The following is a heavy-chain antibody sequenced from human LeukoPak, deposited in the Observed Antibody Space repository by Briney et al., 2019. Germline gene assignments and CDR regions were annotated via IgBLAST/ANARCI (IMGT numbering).Heavy chain of an antibody. CDR2: ISSSSSYI. CDR3: ARDYGGSYYDLGYFDY. J-gene: IGHJ4*02. CDR1: GFTFSSYS. V-gene: IGHV3-21*01. D-gene: IGHD1-26*01. Sequence: GGSLRLSCAASGFTFSSYSMNWVRQAPGKGLEWVSSISSSSSYIYYADSVKGRFTISRDNAKNSLYLQMNSLRAEDTAVYYCARDYGGSYYDLGYFDYWGQGTLVTVSS.